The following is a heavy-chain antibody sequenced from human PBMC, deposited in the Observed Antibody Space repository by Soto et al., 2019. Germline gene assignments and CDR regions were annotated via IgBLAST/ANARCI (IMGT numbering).Heavy chain of an antibody. D-gene: IGHD2-8*01. J-gene: IGHJ4*02. CDR2: IIPIFGTA. Sequence: QVQLVQSGAEVKKPGSSVKVSCKASGGTFSSYAISWLRQAPGQGLEWMGGIIPIFGTANYAQKFQGRVTITADKSASTAYMELSRLRSEDTAVYYCSRTTPGYCTNGVCFPFDYWGQGTLVTVSS. CDR1: GGTFSSYA. V-gene: IGHV1-69*06. CDR3: SRTTPGYCTNGVCFPFDY.